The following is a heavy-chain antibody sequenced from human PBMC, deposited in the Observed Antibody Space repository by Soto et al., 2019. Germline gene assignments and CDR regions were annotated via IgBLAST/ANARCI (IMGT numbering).Heavy chain of an antibody. J-gene: IGHJ4*02. CDR2: INPSGGSA. CDR3: GRAPLKVVGYSLY. V-gene: IGHV1-46*03. CDR1: GYTFTNYY. D-gene: IGHD2-15*01. Sequence: ASVKVSCKASGYTFTNYYMHWVRQAPGQGLEWMGIINPSGGSASYAQKFQGRVTMTRDTSTSTVYMELNSLRSEDTAVYYCGRAPLKVVGYSLYWGQGTLVTVSS.